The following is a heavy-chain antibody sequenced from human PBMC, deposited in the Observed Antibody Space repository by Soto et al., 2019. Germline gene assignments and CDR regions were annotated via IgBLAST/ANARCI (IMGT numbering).Heavy chain of an antibody. Sequence: PSDTLSLTCTVSGGSVSSGSYYWSWIRQPPGKGLEWIGYIYYSGSTNYNPSLKSRVTISVDTSKNQFSLKLSSVTAADTAVYYCARELGALTFGGVIVNYFDYWGQGTLVTVSS. CDR1: GGSVSSGSYY. J-gene: IGHJ4*02. D-gene: IGHD3-16*02. CDR2: IYYSGST. V-gene: IGHV4-61*01. CDR3: ARELGALTFGGVIVNYFDY.